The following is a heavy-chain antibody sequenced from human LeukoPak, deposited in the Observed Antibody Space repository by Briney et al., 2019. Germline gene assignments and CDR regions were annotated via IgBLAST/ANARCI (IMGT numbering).Heavy chain of an antibody. CDR1: GGSISSGSYY. J-gene: IGHJ5*02. V-gene: IGHV4-61*02. CDR2: IYTSGST. CDR3: ARGYGSGSTNWFDP. D-gene: IGHD3-10*01. Sequence: SETLSLTCTVSGGSISSGSYYWSWIRQPAGKGLEWIGRIYTSGSTNYNTSLKSRVTISVDTSKNQFSLKLSSVTAADTAVYYCARGYGSGSTNWFDPWGQGTLVTVSS.